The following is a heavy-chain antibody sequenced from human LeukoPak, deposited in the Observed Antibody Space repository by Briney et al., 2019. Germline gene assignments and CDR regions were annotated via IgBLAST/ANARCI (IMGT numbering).Heavy chain of an antibody. D-gene: IGHD3-10*01. CDR2: IYHGGRT. Sequence: PSETLSLTCTVSGYSISSGYYWGWIRQTPGKGLEWIWYIYHGGRTDYNPSLKSRVTISVDTYKNQFSLKLSSVTAADTAVYFSARGFRGPNFHHWGQGSLVTVSS. CDR3: ARGFRGPNFHH. J-gene: IGHJ4*02. V-gene: IGHV4-38-2*02. CDR1: GYSISSGYY.